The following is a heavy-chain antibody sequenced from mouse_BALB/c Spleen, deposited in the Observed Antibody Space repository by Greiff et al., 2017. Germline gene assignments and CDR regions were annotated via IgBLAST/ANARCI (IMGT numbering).Heavy chain of an antibody. J-gene: IGHJ4*01. Sequence: EVQLVESGPGLVKPSQSLSLTCTVTGYSITSDYAWNWIRQFPGNKLEWMGYISYSGSTSYNPSLKSRISITRDTSKNQFFLQLNSVTTEDTATYYCARWGPGYAMDYWGQGTSVTVSS. CDR2: ISYSGST. CDR1: GYSITSDYA. V-gene: IGHV3-2*02. CDR3: ARWGPGYAMDY.